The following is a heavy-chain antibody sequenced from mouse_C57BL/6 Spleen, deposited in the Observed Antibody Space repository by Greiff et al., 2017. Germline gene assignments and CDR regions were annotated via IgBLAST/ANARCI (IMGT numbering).Heavy chain of an antibody. J-gene: IGHJ2*01. CDR3: ARPYYGSSYIDY. CDR1: GFTFSDYG. Sequence: EVQVVESGGGLVKPGGSLKLSCAASGFTFSDYGMHWVRQAPEKGLEWVAYISSGSSTIYYADTVKGRFTISRDTAKNTLFLQMTSLRSEDTAIYYCARPYYGSSYIDYWGQGTTLTVSS. V-gene: IGHV5-17*01. CDR2: ISSGSSTI. D-gene: IGHD1-1*01.